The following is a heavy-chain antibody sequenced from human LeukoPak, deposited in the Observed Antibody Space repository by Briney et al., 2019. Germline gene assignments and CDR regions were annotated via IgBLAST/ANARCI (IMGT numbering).Heavy chain of an antibody. CDR2: IYSGGST. CDR3: ASRGRLQSSFDY. V-gene: IGHV3-66*02. Sequence: GSLRLSCAASGFTVSSNYMSWVRQAPGKGLEWVSVIYSGGSTYYADSVKGRFTISRDNSKNTLYLQMNSLRAEDTAVYYCASRGRLQSSFDYWGQGTLVTVSS. J-gene: IGHJ4*02. D-gene: IGHD5-24*01. CDR1: GFTVSSNY.